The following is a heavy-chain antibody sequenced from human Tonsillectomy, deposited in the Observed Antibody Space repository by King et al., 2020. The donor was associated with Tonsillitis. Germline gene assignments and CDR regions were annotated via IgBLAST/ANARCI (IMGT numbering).Heavy chain of an antibody. V-gene: IGHV4-39*01. CDR1: GGSISSSSYY. Sequence: QLQESGPGLVKPSETLSLTCTVSGGSISSSSYYWGWIRQPPGKGMEWIGSIYYTGSTYYNPSLKSRVTISVDTSKNQFSLKLSSVTAADTAVYYCARLLWFGEWNWGQGGLVTVSS. J-gene: IGHJ4*02. CDR2: IYYTGST. D-gene: IGHD3-10*01. CDR3: ARLLWFGEWN.